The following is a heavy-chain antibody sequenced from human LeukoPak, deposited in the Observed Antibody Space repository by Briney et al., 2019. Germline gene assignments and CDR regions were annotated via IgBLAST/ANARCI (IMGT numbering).Heavy chain of an antibody. CDR1: GASINTYY. D-gene: IGHD6-6*01. CDR2: VYTSGSP. V-gene: IGHV4-4*07. CDR3: ARVGGPVPAALEDAFDL. J-gene: IGHJ3*01. Sequence: SETLSLTCNVSGASINTYYWSWIRQSAGGGLEFIGRVYTSGSPDYNPSLKSRVAMSADTSKNQFSLKLRSVTAADTALYFCARVGGPVPAALEDAFDLWGQGFLVTVSS.